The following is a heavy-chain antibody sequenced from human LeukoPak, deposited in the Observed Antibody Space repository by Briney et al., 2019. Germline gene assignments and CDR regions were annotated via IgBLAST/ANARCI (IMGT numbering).Heavy chain of an antibody. V-gene: IGHV4-39*01. Sequence: SGTLSLTCTVSGGSISSSSYYWGWIRQPPGKGLEWIGSIYYSGSTYYNPSLKSRVTISVDTSKNQFSLKLSSVTAADTAVYYCARGGSVTYRIDYWGQGTLVTVSS. D-gene: IGHD1-14*01. CDR2: IYYSGST. CDR1: GGSISSSSYY. CDR3: ARGGSVTYRIDY. J-gene: IGHJ4*02.